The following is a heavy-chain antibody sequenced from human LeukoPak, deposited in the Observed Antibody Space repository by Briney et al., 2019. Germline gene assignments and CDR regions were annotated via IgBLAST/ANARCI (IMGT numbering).Heavy chain of an antibody. CDR2: IIPIFGTA. J-gene: IGHJ4*02. V-gene: IGHV1-69*13. D-gene: IGHD3-22*01. CDR1: GGTFSSYA. Sequence: SVKVSCKASGGTFSSYAISWVRQAPGQGLEWMGGIIPIFGTANYAQKFQGRVTITADESTSTAYMELRSLRSEDTAVYYCAGSYYDSSGYYDYWGQGTLVTVSS. CDR3: AGSYYDSSGYYDY.